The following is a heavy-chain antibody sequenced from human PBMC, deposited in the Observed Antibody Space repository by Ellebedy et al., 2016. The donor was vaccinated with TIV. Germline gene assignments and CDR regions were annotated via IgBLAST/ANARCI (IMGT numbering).Heavy chain of an antibody. J-gene: IGHJ2*01. Sequence: AASVKVSCKASGGIFSSYAFSWVRQAPGQGLEWMGGIIPYFGTTSHAQKFPGRLTFTADESRSTAYMELSSLRSEDTAVYYCAGDRAPIGRNWYFDLWGRGTLVTVSS. CDR2: IIPYFGTT. D-gene: IGHD5-24*01. CDR1: GGIFSSYA. CDR3: AGDRAPIGRNWYFDL. V-gene: IGHV1-69*13.